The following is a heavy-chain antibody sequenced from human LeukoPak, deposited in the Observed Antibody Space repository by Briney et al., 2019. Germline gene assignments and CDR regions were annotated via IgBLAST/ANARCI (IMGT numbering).Heavy chain of an antibody. V-gene: IGHV4-59*01. D-gene: IGHD3-16*02. CDR3: ARGITFGGVIGNFDY. J-gene: IGHJ4*02. Sequence: SETLSLTCTVSGGSISSYYWSWIRQPPGKGPEWIGYIYYSGSTNYNPSLKSRVTISVDTSKNQFSLKLSSVTAADTAVYYCARGITFGGVIGNFDYWGQGTLVTVSS. CDR1: GGSISSYY. CDR2: IYYSGST.